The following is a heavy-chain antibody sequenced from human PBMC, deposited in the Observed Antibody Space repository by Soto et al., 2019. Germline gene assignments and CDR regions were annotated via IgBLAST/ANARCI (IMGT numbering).Heavy chain of an antibody. CDR1: GFTFSSYA. V-gene: IGHV3-23*01. Sequence: EVQLLESGGGLAQPGGSLRLSCAASGFTFSSYAMFWVRQTPGKGLEWVSSISGSGDRTNYADFVKGRFTISRDNSKNTLYLEMNSLRAEDTAIYYCAKDHPYTIFGGVQRTFDPWGQGTLVTVSS. J-gene: IGHJ5*02. CDR2: ISGSGDRT. D-gene: IGHD3-3*01. CDR3: AKDHPYTIFGGVQRTFDP.